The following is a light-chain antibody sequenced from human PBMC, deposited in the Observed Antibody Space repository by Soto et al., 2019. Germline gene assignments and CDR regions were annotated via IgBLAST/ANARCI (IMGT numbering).Light chain of an antibody. Sequence: DIQMTQSPSSMSASVGDRVTITCRASQGIGTWLAWYQQKPGKAPKLLIYSASSLQGGVPSRFSGSGSRTDFALTISSLQAEDFATYYCQQAHSFPFTFGPGNTVDIK. CDR2: SAS. V-gene: IGKV1-12*01. J-gene: IGKJ3*01. CDR3: QQAHSFPFT. CDR1: QGIGTW.